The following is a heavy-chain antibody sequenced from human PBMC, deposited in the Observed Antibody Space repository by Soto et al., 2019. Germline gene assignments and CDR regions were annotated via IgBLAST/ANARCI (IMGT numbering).Heavy chain of an antibody. V-gene: IGHV3-66*04. CDR3: VRPRPSGENYGMDV. CDR2: LYTEGTT. CDR1: GFNFRNDD. J-gene: IGHJ6*02. Sequence: EVQLVESGGGLVQPGGSLRLSCAASGFNFRNDDMLWVRQVKGKGLEWVSILYTEGTTYYADSVKGRFTISRDSSKNTLFLQMDSLRAEDTAVYYCVRPRPSGENYGMDVWGQGTTVTVSS. D-gene: IGHD3-16*01.